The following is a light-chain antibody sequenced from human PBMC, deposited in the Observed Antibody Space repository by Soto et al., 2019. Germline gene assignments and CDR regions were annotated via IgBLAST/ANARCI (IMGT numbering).Light chain of an antibody. J-gene: IGKJ4*01. CDR1: QSVRSN. V-gene: IGKV3-15*01. Sequence: EIVMTQSPATLSVSPGERVTLSCRASQSVRSNLAWYQQKPGQVPRVLIYGASTRAIGIPDRFSGSGSGTEFTLTISSLQSEDFAVYYCQHYHNLWVFGGGTKVEIK. CDR2: GAS. CDR3: QHYHNLWV.